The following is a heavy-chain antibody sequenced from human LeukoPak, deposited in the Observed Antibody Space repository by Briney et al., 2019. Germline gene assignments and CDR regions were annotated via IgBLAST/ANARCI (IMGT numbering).Heavy chain of an antibody. D-gene: IGHD2-2*01. CDR3: AKSASSTPNYHFDY. Sequence: PGGSLRLSCAASGFTFDDYAMHWVRQAPGKGLEWVSGISWNSGSIGYADSVKGRFTISRDNAKNSLYLQMDSLRAEDTALYYCAKSASSTPNYHFDYWGQGTLVTASS. J-gene: IGHJ4*02. CDR2: ISWNSGSI. V-gene: IGHV3-9*01. CDR1: GFTFDDYA.